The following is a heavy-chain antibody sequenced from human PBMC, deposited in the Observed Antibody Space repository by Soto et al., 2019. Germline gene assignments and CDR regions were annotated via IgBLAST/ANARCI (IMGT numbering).Heavy chain of an antibody. CDR3: AKLSSSSGWGYYHYYAMDV. D-gene: IGHD6-6*01. Sequence: GGSLRLSCAASGVTFSSYVMTWVRQAPGKGLEWVSAISGSGGSTNHAASVQGRFTISRDNSKNTLYLQMDSLRAEDTAVYYCAKLSSSSGWGYYHYYAMDVWSQGTTVTVSS. CDR2: ISGSGGST. CDR1: GVTFSSYV. J-gene: IGHJ6*02. V-gene: IGHV3-23*01.